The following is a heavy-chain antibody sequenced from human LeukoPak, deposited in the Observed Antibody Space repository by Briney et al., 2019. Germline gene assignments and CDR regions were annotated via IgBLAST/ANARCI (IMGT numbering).Heavy chain of an antibody. J-gene: IGHJ4*02. Sequence: GGSLRLSCATSGFTFSSYAMSWVRQAPGKGLEWVSGIGASGGSTYYADSVKGRFTISRDNSKNTLYLQTNSLRTEDTAVYYCAKAEGYDILTGLDYWGQGTLVTVSS. CDR2: IGASGGST. V-gene: IGHV3-23*01. CDR3: AKAEGYDILTGLDY. D-gene: IGHD3-9*01. CDR1: GFTFSSYA.